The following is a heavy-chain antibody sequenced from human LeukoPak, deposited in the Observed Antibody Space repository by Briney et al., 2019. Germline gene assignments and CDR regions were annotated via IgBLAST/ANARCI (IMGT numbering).Heavy chain of an antibody. J-gene: IGHJ4*02. CDR1: GFTFSSYG. V-gene: IGHV3-33*01. D-gene: IGHD3-22*01. CDR3: AREGVIFSSGYYYFDY. CDR2: IWYDGSNK. Sequence: GRSLRLSCAASGFTFSSYGMHWVRQAPGRGLEWVAVIWYDGSNKYYPDSVKGRFTISRDNSKNTLYLQMNSLRAEDTAVYYCAREGVIFSSGYYYFDYWGQGTLVTVSS.